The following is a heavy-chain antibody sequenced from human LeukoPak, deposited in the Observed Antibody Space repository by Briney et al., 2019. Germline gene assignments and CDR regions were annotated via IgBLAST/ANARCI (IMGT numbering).Heavy chain of an antibody. Sequence: GGSLRLSCAASGFTFSSYWMSWVRQAPGKGLEWVANIKQDGSEKYYVDSVKGRFTISRDNAENSLYLQMNSLRAEDTAVYYCARDRAEGYYDSSGYPWGQGTLVTVSS. J-gene: IGHJ5*02. V-gene: IGHV3-7*01. CDR3: ARDRAEGYYDSSGYP. CDR2: IKQDGSEK. CDR1: GFTFSSYW. D-gene: IGHD3-22*01.